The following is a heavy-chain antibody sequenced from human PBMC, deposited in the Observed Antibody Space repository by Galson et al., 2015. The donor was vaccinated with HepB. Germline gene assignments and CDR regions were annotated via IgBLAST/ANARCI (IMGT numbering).Heavy chain of an antibody. Sequence: SLRLSCAASGFTFSSYGMHWVRQAPGKGLEWVAVISYDGSNKYYADSVKGRFTISRDNSKNTLYLQMSSLRAEDTAMYYCARDRAGLRILEWSSPHYYYGMDVWGQGTTVTVSS. CDR2: ISYDGSNK. CDR1: GFTFSSYG. J-gene: IGHJ6*02. CDR3: ARDRAGLRILEWSSPHYYYGMDV. D-gene: IGHD3-3*01. V-gene: IGHV3-30*03.